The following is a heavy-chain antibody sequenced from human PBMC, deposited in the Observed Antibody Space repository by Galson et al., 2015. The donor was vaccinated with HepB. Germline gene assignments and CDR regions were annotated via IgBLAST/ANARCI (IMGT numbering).Heavy chain of an antibody. J-gene: IGHJ4*02. Sequence: SLRLSCAASGFTFSSYAMSWVRQAPGKGLEWVSAISGSGGSTYYADSVKGRFTISRDNSKNTLYLQMNSLRAEDTAVYYCAKDRTVSVALVPNYFDYWGQGTLVTVSS. CDR2: ISGSGGST. D-gene: IGHD6-19*01. V-gene: IGHV3-23*01. CDR3: AKDRTVSVALVPNYFDY. CDR1: GFTFSSYA.